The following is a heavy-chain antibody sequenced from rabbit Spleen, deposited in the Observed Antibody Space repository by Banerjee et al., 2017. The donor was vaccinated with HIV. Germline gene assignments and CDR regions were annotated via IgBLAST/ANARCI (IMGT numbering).Heavy chain of an antibody. CDR1: GFSFSSSYY. CDR2: IYADRSGST. J-gene: IGHJ4*01. CDR3: ARGSAAMTMVITGFYLNL. D-gene: IGHD2-1*01. V-gene: IGHV1S45*01. Sequence: QEQLKETGGGLVQPGGSLTLSCKASGFSFSSSYYMCWVRQAPGKGLECIACIYADRSGSTYYANWAKGRFTISRTSSTTVTLEMTSLTAADTATYFCARGSAAMTMVITGFYLNLWGPGTLVTVS.